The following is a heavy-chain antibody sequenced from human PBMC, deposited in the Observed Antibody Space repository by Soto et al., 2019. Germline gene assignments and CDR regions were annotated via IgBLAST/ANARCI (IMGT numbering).Heavy chain of an antibody. CDR1: GGSISSYY. D-gene: IGHD5-12*01. CDR3: ARDPVDGYAFFDS. CDR2: IYYSGST. J-gene: IGHJ5*02. V-gene: IGHV4-59*01. Sequence: SETLSLTCTASGGSISSYYWSWIRQPPGKGLEWIGYIYYSGSTNYNPSLKSRVTISVDTSKNQFSLKLSSVTAADTAVYWCARDPVDGYAFFDSWGQGALVTVSS.